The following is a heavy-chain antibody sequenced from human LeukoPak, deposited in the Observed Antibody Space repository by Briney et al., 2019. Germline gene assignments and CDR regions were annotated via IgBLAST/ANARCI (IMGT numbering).Heavy chain of an antibody. J-gene: IGHJ6*03. D-gene: IGHD3-10*01. CDR2: IRYDGSNK. Sequence: GGSLRLSCAASGFTFSSYGMHWVRQAPGKGLEWVAFIRYDGSNKYYADSVKGRFTISRDNSKNTLYLQMNSLRAEDTAVYYCAKGPDYYVSGSYNYYYYYMDVWGKGTTVTVSS. CDR1: GFTFSSYG. CDR3: AKGPDYYVSGSYNYYYYYMDV. V-gene: IGHV3-30*02.